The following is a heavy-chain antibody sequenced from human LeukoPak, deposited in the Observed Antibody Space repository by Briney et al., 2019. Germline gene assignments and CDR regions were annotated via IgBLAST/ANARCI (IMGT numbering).Heavy chain of an antibody. CDR2: IYYTGST. CDR3: ARGYSYGSY. CDR1: GSSLSSYY. J-gene: IGHJ4*02. V-gene: IGHV4-59*01. D-gene: IGHD5-18*01. Sequence: PSETLSLTCTVSGSSLSSYYWSWIRQPPGKGLEWIGYIYYTGSTNYNPSLKSRVTISVDTSKNQFSLKLNSVTAADTAVYYCARGYSYGSYWGQGILATVSS.